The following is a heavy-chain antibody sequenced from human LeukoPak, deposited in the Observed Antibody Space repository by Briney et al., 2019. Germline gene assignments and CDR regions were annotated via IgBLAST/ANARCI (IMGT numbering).Heavy chain of an antibody. CDR3: AREAYCGGDCYSGRDAFDI. D-gene: IGHD2-21*01. CDR2: IYYSGST. CDR1: GGSISSSSYY. V-gene: IGHV4-39*07. J-gene: IGHJ3*02. Sequence: PSETLSLTCTVSGGSISSSSYYWGWIRQPPGKGLEWIGSIYYSGSTYYNPSLKSRVTISVDTSKNQFSLKLSSVTAADTAVYYCAREAYCGGDCYSGRDAFDIWGQGTMVTVSS.